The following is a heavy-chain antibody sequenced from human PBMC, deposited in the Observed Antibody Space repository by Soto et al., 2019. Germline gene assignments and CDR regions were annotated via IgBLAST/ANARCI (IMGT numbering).Heavy chain of an antibody. V-gene: IGHV3-33*01. D-gene: IGHD1-26*01. CDR3: ARFLASTLGATAYYYCGMDV. CDR1: GFTFSSYG. CDR2: IWYDGSNK. J-gene: IGHJ6*02. Sequence: QVQLVESGGGVVQPGRSLRLSCAASGFTFSSYGMHWVRQAPGKGLEWVAVIWYDGSNKYYADSVKGRFTISRDNSKNTLYLQMNSLRAEDTAVYYCARFLASTLGATAYYYCGMDVWGQGTTVTVSS.